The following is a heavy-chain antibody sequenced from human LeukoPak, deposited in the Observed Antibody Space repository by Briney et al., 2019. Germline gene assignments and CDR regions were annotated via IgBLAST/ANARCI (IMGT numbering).Heavy chain of an antibody. CDR2: IYTSGSA. Sequence: SETLSLTCTVSGGSMNSDYWSWIRQPAGKGLEWIGRIYTSGSASYNPSLKSRVTISVDTSKNQFSLKLSSVTAADTAVYYCAIQGGVSDYWGQGTLVTVSS. J-gene: IGHJ4*02. CDR1: GGSMNSDY. V-gene: IGHV4-4*07. CDR3: AIQGGVSDY. D-gene: IGHD2-8*01.